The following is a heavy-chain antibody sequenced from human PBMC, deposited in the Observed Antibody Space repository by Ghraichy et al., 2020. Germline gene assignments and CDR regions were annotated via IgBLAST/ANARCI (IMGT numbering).Heavy chain of an antibody. V-gene: IGHV3-49*04. CDR2: IRSKAYGGTT. D-gene: IGHD3-3*01. CDR3: TRVRLDFWSGYNWFDP. CDR1: GFTFGDYS. J-gene: IGHJ5*02. Sequence: GGSLRLSCTASGFTFGDYSMSWVRQAPGKGLEWVGFIRSKAYGGTTENAASVKGRFTILRDDSKSIAYLQMNSLKTEDTAVYYCTRVRLDFWSGYNWFDPWGQGTLVTVSS.